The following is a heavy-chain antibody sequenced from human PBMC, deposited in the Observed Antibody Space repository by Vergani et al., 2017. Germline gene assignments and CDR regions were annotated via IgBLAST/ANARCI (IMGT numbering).Heavy chain of an antibody. J-gene: IGHJ4*02. CDR3: ARRPYSAYYDSSGYYY. V-gene: IGHV4-39*01. CDR2: IYYSGST. D-gene: IGHD3-22*01. CDR1: GGSISSSSYY. Sequence: QLQLQESGPGLVQPSETLSLTCTVSGGSISSSSYYWGWIRPPPGKGLEWIGSIYYSGSTYYNPSLKSRVTISVDTSKNQFSLKLSSVTAADTAVYYWARRPYSAYYDSSGYYYWGQGTLVTVSS.